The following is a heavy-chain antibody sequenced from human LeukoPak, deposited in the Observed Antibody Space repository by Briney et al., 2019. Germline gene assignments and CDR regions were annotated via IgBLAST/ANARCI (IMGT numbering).Heavy chain of an antibody. D-gene: IGHD3-9*01. J-gene: IGHJ6*02. V-gene: IGHV3-23*01. Sequence: GGSLRLSCAVSGITLSNYGMTWVRQAPGKGLEWVAGISDTGGRTNYADSVKGRFTISRDNSKNTLYLQMNSLRAEDTAIYYCAIIGDLLTGYSYYGMDVWSLGSTVTVSS. CDR1: GITLSNYG. CDR2: ISDTGGRT. CDR3: AIIGDLLTGYSYYGMDV.